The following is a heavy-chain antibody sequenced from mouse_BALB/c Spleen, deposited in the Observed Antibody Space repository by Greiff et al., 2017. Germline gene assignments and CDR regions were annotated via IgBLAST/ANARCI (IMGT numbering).Heavy chain of an antibody. V-gene: IGHV1-7*01. J-gene: IGHJ4*01. CDR2: INPSTGYT. Sequence: VHLVESGAELAKPGASVKMSCKASGYTFTSYWMHWVKQRPGQGLEWIGYINPSTGYTEYNQKFKDKATLTADKSSSTAYMQLSSLTSEDSAVYYCARGGHYALYAMDYWGQGTSVTVSS. CDR1: GYTFTSYW. D-gene: IGHD1-1*02. CDR3: ARGGHYALYAMDY.